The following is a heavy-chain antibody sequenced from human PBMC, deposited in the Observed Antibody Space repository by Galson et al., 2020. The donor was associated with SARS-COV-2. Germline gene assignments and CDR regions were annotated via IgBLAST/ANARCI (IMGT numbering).Heavy chain of an antibody. CDR2: VCPSGPT. J-gene: IGHJ2*01. D-gene: IGHD3-22*01. CDR3: ARQGVNMIVLVTVPGWYFDL. CDR1: GYSVSTTNY. V-gene: IGHV4-38-2*02. Sequence: SETLSLTCTVSGYSVSTTNYWAWVRQPPGRGLEWIGSVCPSGPTYYNPSLKSRVTISVDTSKNQFSLRLESVTAADTALYYCARQGVNMIVLVTVPGWYFDLWGRGTLVTVSS.